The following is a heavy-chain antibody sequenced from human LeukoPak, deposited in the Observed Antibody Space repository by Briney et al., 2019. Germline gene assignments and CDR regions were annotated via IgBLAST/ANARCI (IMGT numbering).Heavy chain of an antibody. V-gene: IGHV3-23*01. CDR1: GLCFICLA. J-gene: IGHJ2*01. CDR2: ISGSGGNT. Sequence: GGPLRLPFEAVGLCFICLALSWSGRPPGRGRGWVSRISGSGGNTYYADSVKGRFTISRDNSKNTLYLQMHSLRAEDTAVYYCAKDFWSGRYWYFDLWGRGTLATVSS. D-gene: IGHD3-3*01. CDR3: AKDFWSGRYWYFDL.